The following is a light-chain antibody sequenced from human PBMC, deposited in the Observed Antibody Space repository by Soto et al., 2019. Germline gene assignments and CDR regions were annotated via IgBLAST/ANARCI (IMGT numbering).Light chain of an antibody. J-gene: IGKJ5*01. V-gene: IGKV3-11*01. Sequence: EIVLTQSPATLSLSPGERATLSCRASQSVSSNLAWYQQKPGQAPRLLIYDASNRATGIPPRFSGSGSGTDFTLTISSLEPEDFAVYFCQRGDTFGQGIRLEIK. CDR2: DAS. CDR3: QRGDT. CDR1: QSVSSN.